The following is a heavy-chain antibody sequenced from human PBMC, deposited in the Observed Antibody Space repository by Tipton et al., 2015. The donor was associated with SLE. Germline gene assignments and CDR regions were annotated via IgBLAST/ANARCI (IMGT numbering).Heavy chain of an antibody. V-gene: IGHV4-59*11. CDR1: GGSISSHS. D-gene: IGHD3-22*01. CDR3: ASGYYDTRDAFDI. Sequence: TLSLTCTVSGGSISSHSWSWIRQPPGKGLEWIGYVYYSGGTNYSPSLRSRVSISLDMSKNQFSLKLSSVTAADTAVYYCASGYYDTRDAFDIWGQGTMVTVSS. J-gene: IGHJ3*02. CDR2: VYYSGGT.